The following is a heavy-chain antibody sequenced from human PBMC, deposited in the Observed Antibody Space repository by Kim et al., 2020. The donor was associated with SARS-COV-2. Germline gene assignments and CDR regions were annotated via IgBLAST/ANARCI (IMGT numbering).Heavy chain of an antibody. Sequence: GGSLRLSCVASGFTFSSYGMHWVRQAPGKGLEWVAVISYDGSNKYYADSVKGRFTISRDNSKNTLYLQMNSLRAEDTAVYYCAKGYYDSSGIDYWGQGTLVTVSS. D-gene: IGHD3-22*01. CDR1: GFTFSSYG. CDR3: AKGYYDSSGIDY. CDR2: ISYDGSNK. V-gene: IGHV3-30*18. J-gene: IGHJ4*02.